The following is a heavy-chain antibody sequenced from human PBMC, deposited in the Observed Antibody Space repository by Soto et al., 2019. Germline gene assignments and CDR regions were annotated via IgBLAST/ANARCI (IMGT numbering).Heavy chain of an antibody. V-gene: IGHV4-34*01. CDR1: GGSFSGYY. CDR2: INHSGST. J-gene: IGHJ4*02. CDR3: ASWYGYCSGGSCYSEGVLGY. Sequence: SETLSLTCAVYGGSFSGYYWSWIRQPPGKGLEWIGEINHSGSTNYNPSLKSRVTISVDTSKNQFSLKLSSVTAADTAVYYCASWYGYCSGGSCYSEGVLGYWGQGTLVTVSS. D-gene: IGHD2-15*01.